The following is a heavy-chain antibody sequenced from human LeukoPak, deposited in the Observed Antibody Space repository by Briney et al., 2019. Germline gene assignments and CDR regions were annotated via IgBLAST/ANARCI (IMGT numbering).Heavy chain of an antibody. CDR1: GYTFTGYH. V-gene: IGHV1-2*02. Sequence: ASVKVSCKASGYTFTGYHLSWVRQAPGQGLEWMGWINPKSGGTVYAPNFQGRVTVTSDTSISTVYMELSSLRSDDTALYYCARDSGYSRGYTQPMGFWGQGTLVSVSS. CDR3: ARDSGYSRGYTQPMGF. J-gene: IGHJ4*02. D-gene: IGHD5-12*01. CDR2: INPKSGGT.